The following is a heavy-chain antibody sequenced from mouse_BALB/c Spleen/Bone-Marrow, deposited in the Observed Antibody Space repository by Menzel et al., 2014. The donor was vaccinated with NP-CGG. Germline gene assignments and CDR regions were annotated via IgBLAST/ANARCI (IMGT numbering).Heavy chain of an antibody. CDR1: GYTFTSSW. CDR3: ARHHRYAYYFDY. CDR2: IHPNSANT. J-gene: IGHJ2*01. Sequence: VQLQQSGSVLVRPGASVELSCKTPGYTFTSSWMHWAKQRPGQGLEWIGEIHPNSANTNYNEKFKGKATLTVDTSSSTAYVDLSSLTSEDSAVYYCARHHRYAYYFDYWGQGTTLTVSS. D-gene: IGHD2-14*01. V-gene: IGHV1S130*01.